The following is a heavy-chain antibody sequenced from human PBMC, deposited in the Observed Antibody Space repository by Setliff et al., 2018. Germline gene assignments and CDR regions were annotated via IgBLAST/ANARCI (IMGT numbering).Heavy chain of an antibody. J-gene: IGHJ4*02. D-gene: IGHD6-19*01. Sequence: GGSLRLSCEVSGFSVTNNEMSWVRQAPGKGLEWVSGISGSGASTNFADSVKGRFTISRDNSRNTLYLQMNSLRAEDTASYFCSKSAVAGTGILDSWGQGTLVTVSS. V-gene: IGHV3-23*01. CDR3: SKSAVAGTGILDS. CDR2: ISGSGAST. CDR1: GFSVTNNE.